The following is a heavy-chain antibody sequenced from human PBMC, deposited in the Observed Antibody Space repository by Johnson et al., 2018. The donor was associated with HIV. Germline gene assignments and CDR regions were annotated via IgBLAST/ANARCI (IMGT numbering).Heavy chain of an antibody. CDR2: IWYDGDTQ. CDR1: GFTFNSYG. J-gene: IGHJ3*01. Sequence: QVQLVESGGGLVQPGRSLRLSCAASGFTFNSYGMHWVRQAPGNGLEWVAVIWYDGDTQYYGDSLKGRFTLSSDNSKNTLYLQMNSFRPVDTAVYYCAKDEDQTLAEAGRDAFDFWCQGTVVTGSS. CDR3: AKDEDQTLAEAGRDAFDF. D-gene: IGHD6-13*01. V-gene: IGHV3-30*18.